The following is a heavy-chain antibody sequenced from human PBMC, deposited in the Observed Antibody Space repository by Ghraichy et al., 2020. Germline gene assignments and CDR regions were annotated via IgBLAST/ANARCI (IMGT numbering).Heavy chain of an antibody. D-gene: IGHD6-19*01. Sequence: GGSLRLSCAASGFTFSDYYMSWIRQAPGKGLEWVSYISSSGSTIYYADSVKGRFTISRDNAKNSLYLQMNSLRAEDTAVYYCARVKQWLDPYGMDVWGQGTTVTVSS. CDR3: ARVKQWLDPYGMDV. J-gene: IGHJ6*02. CDR2: ISSSGSTI. V-gene: IGHV3-11*01. CDR1: GFTFSDYY.